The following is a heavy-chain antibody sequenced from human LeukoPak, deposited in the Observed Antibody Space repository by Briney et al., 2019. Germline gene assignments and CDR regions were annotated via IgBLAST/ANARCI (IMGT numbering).Heavy chain of an antibody. CDR3: AKGQNYDFWSGYLDY. D-gene: IGHD3-3*01. CDR1: GFTFSDYG. J-gene: IGHJ4*02. CDR2: IRYDGSNR. Sequence: PGGSLRLSCAASGFTFSDYGMHWVRQAPGKGLEWMSFIRYDGSNRYYADSVKGRFTISRDNSKNTLYLQMNSLRAEDTAVYYCAKGQNYDFWSGYLDYWGQGTLVTVSS. V-gene: IGHV3-30*02.